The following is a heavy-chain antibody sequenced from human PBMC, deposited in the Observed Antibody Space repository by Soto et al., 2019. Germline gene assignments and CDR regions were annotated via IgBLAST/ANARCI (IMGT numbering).Heavy chain of an antibody. J-gene: IGHJ4*02. V-gene: IGHV3-30-3*01. Sequence: QVQLVGLGGAGVRLGSSLSLSCEASGFTFGSIALHWVRQAPGKGLEWVAFISYDGSNKFYADSVKGRFTISRDTSKNTLYLQMNSLRAEDTAVYYCARVLGGYPNFDYWGQGTLVTVSS. CDR3: ARVLGGYPNFDY. CDR2: ISYDGSNK. D-gene: IGHD3-22*01. CDR1: GFTFGSIA.